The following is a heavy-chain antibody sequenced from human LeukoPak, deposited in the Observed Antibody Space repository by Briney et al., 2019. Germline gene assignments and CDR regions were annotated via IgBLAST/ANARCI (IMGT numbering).Heavy chain of an antibody. CDR3: ARDRARRFGELLNWFDP. D-gene: IGHD3-10*01. Sequence: GGSLRLSCAASGFTFSSYSMTWVRQAPGKGLEWVSSISSSSSYIYYADSVKGRFTISRDNAKNSLYLQMNSLRAEDTAVYYCARDRARRFGELLNWFDPWGQGTLVTVSS. J-gene: IGHJ5*02. CDR2: ISSSSSYI. CDR1: GFTFSSYS. V-gene: IGHV3-21*01.